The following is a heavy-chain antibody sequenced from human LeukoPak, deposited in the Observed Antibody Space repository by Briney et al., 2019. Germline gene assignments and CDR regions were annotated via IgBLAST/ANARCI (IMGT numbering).Heavy chain of an antibody. J-gene: IGHJ4*02. CDR1: GFTFSDHY. CDR3: ARVIRGSASCFDC. D-gene: IGHD2-15*01. Sequence: GGSLRLSCAASGFTFSDHYMDWVRQAPGKELEWVGRARDKANSYTTEYAASVKGRFTISRDDSKNSLYLQMNSLKTEDTAVYYCARVIRGSASCFDCWGQGTLVTVSS. V-gene: IGHV3-72*01. CDR2: ARDKANSYTT.